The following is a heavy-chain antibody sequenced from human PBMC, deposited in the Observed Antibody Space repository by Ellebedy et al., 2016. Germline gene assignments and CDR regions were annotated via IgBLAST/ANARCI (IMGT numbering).Heavy chain of an antibody. V-gene: IGHV3-21*01. CDR3: ARAWGDSSGPFDY. D-gene: IGHD6-19*01. J-gene: IGHJ4*02. Sequence: GESLKISCAASGFTFNSYSMNWVRQAPGKGLEWVSSISSSSSYIYYADSMKGRFTISRDNAKNSLYLQMNSLRAEDTAVYYCARAWGDSSGPFDYWGQGTLVTVSP. CDR1: GFTFNSYS. CDR2: ISSSSSYI.